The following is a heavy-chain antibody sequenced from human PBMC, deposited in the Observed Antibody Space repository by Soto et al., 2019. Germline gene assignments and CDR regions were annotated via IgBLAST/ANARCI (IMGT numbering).Heavy chain of an antibody. CDR3: AKAISGWYPFDY. CDR1: GFTFSSYA. D-gene: IGHD6-19*01. V-gene: IGHV3-23*01. Sequence: GSLRLSCAASGFTFSSYAMTWVRQAPGKGLEWVSGVSGSGTGTYYTDSVKGRFTISRDNSKNTLYLQINSLRAEDTAVYYCAKAISGWYPFDYWGQGTLVTVSS. J-gene: IGHJ4*02. CDR2: VSGSGTGT.